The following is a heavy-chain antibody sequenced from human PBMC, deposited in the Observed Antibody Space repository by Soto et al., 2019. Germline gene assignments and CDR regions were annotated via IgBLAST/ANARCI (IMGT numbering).Heavy chain of an antibody. CDR2: ISFDGNKK. Sequence: QVQLVESGGGVVQPGRSLRLSCAASGFSFSNYGMHWVRQAPGKGLEWVAVISFDGNKKYSADSVKDRFTISRDNSKNTLYLQMNSLRAEDTAVYCCATYYGDYESGAFDIWGQGTMVTVSS. CDR3: ATYYGDYESGAFDI. V-gene: IGHV3-30*03. J-gene: IGHJ3*02. CDR1: GFSFSNYG. D-gene: IGHD4-17*01.